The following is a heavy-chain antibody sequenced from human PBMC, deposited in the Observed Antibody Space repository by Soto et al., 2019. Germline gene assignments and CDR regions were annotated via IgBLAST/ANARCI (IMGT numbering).Heavy chain of an antibody. V-gene: IGHV1-3*01. J-gene: IGHJ2*01. CDR2: INAGNGNT. CDR1: GYTFTSYA. CDR3: ARGVSLYWYFDL. Sequence: QVQLVQSGAEVKKPGASVKVSCKASGYTFTSYAMHWVRQAPGQRLEWMGWINAGNGNTKYSQKFQGRVTITRDTSANTAYMELSSLRSEDTAVYYCARGVSLYWYFDLWGRGTLVTVSS.